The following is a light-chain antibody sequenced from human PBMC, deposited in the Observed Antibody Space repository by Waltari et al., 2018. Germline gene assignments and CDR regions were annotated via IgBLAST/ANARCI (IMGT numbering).Light chain of an antibody. CDR2: ATS. J-gene: IGKJ3*01. V-gene: IGKV1-12*02. CDR1: QGIRSW. CDR3: QQSYTTPFT. Sequence: DIQMTQSPPSVSASVGDRVTITCRASQGIRSWLSWYQQKPGKAPKLLIYATSNLQSGVPSRFSGSGSGTEFTLTISSLQPEDVATYYCQQSYTTPFTFGPGTKVDLK.